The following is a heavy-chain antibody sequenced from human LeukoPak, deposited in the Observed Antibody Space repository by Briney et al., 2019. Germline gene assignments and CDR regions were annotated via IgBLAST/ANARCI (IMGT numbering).Heavy chain of an antibody. V-gene: IGHV4-59*08. D-gene: IGHD5-24*01. CDR3: ARHDRDGYDYWFDP. CDR1: GGSMNSYY. J-gene: IGHJ5*02. CDR2: IYSSGIT. Sequence: SQTLSLTCTVSGGSMNSYYWSWIRQSPGKGLKSIGYIYSSGITKYNPSLESRVTLPVDTSKREISLKLTSVTAADTAVYYCARHDRDGYDYWFDPWGQGTLVTVSS.